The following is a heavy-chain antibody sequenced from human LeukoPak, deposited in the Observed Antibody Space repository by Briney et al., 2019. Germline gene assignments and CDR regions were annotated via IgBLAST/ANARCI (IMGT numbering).Heavy chain of an antibody. D-gene: IGHD4-17*01. CDR1: GSSISDNYY. CDR3: ARGGIRRPDYFDY. Sequence: PSETLSLTCTIFGSSISDNYYWGWIRRPPGKGLEWIGSVYHSGSTYYNPSLKSRVTISVDTSKNQFSLKLSSVTAADTAVYYCARGGIRRPDYFDYWGQGTLVTVSS. J-gene: IGHJ4*02. V-gene: IGHV4-38-2*02. CDR2: VYHSGST.